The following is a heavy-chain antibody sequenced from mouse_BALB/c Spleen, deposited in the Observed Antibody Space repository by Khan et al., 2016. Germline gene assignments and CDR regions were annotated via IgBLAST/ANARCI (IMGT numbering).Heavy chain of an antibody. J-gene: IGHJ2*01. Sequence: VRLQQSGAELVRSGASVRLSCTASGFNIKDYYIHWVKQRPEQGLEWIGWIDPENGATEYAPKFQGKATMTADTSSNTAYLQLSRLTDEDTAVYYCTAIYYGNYIYFDYWGQGTTLTVSS. CDR2: IDPENGAT. V-gene: IGHV14-4*02. D-gene: IGHD2-1*01. CDR1: GFNIKDYY. CDR3: TAIYYGNYIYFDY.